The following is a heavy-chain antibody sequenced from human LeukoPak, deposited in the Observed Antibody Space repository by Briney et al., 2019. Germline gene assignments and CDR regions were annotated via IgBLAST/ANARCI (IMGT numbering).Heavy chain of an antibody. Sequence: PGGSLRLSCAASGFTFSSYSMNWVRQAPGKGLEWVANIKQDGSEKYYVDSVKGRFAISRDNAKNSLYLQMNSLRAEDTAVYYCARSPPGDFWSGYNYYGMDVWGQGTTVTVSS. D-gene: IGHD3-3*01. J-gene: IGHJ6*02. CDR3: ARSPPGDFWSGYNYYGMDV. V-gene: IGHV3-7*03. CDR1: GFTFSSYS. CDR2: IKQDGSEK.